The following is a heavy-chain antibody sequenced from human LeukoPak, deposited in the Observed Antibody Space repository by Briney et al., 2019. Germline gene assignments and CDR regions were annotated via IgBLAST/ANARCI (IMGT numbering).Heavy chain of an antibody. D-gene: IGHD2-15*01. CDR2: ISSSSSTI. V-gene: IGHV3-48*01. J-gene: IGHJ4*02. CDR3: ARDRGVVVAATFFDY. Sequence: PGGSLRLPCAASGFTFSSYSMNWVRQAPGKGLEWVSYISSSSSTIYYADSVKGRFTISRDNAKNSLYLQMNSLRAEDTAVYYCARDRGVVVAATFFDYWGQGTLVTVSS. CDR1: GFTFSSYS.